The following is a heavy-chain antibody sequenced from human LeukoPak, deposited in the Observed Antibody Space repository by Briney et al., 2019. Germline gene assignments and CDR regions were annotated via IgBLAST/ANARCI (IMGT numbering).Heavy chain of an antibody. D-gene: IGHD3/OR15-3a*01. CDR3: ARISMISNYYYYYMDV. CDR1: GFTVSSNY. J-gene: IGHJ6*03. CDR2: IYSGGST. V-gene: IGHV3-53*01. Sequence: PGGSLRLSCAASGFTVSSNYMSWVRQAPGKGLEWVSVIYSGGSTYYADSVKGRFTISRDNSKNTLYLQMNSLRAEDTAVYYCARISMISNYYYYYMDVWGKGTTVTVS.